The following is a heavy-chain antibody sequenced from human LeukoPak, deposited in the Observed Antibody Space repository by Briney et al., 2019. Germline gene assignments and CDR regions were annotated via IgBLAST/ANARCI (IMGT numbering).Heavy chain of an antibody. CDR3: ARVDLYYDSSGYSQAANDY. CDR1: GYTFTSFG. V-gene: IGHV1-18*01. Sequence: ASVKVSCKASGYTFTSFGISWVRQAPGQGLEWMGWISAYNGHTNYAQKIQDRVTMTTDTSTSTAYMELRSLRSDDTAVYYCARVDLYYDSSGYSQAANDYWGQGTLVTVSS. J-gene: IGHJ4*02. D-gene: IGHD3-22*01. CDR2: ISAYNGHT.